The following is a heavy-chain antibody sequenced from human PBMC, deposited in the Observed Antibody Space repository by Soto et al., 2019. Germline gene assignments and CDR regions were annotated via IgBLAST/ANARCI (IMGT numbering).Heavy chain of an antibody. J-gene: IGHJ4*02. CDR2: IKHDTSEA. CDR1: GFKFSDYW. CDR3: ARDGLLFSGPYRPSRFDY. Sequence: PGGSLRLSCAASGFKFSDYWMSWFRQAPWKWLEWVGNIKHDTSEAHYADSVKGRFTITRDNIKNFLFLQMNGLRSDDTASYYCARDGLLFSGPYRPSRFDYWGLGTLVTVSS. D-gene: IGHD3-16*02. V-gene: IGHV3-7*03.